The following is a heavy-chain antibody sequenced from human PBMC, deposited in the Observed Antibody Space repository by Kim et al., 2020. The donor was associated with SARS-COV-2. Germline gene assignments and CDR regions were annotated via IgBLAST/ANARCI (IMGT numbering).Heavy chain of an antibody. CDR3: TRQRSGYSYGR. V-gene: IGHV4-39*01. CDR2: T. D-gene: IGHD5-18*01. J-gene: IGHJ4*02. Sequence: TYATPPLKSQVTISVDTSKNQFSLKLSSETAADTAVYYCTRQRSGYSYGRWGQGTLVTVSS.